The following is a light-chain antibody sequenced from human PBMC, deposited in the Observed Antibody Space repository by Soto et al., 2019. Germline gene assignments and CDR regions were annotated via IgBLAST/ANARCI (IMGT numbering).Light chain of an antibody. CDR1: QSLLHRNGYNY. CDR3: MPALQAPT. J-gene: IGKJ2*01. V-gene: IGKV2-28*01. Sequence: DIGMTQSPVFLPVTPGDPASISCRSSQSLLHRNGYNYLDWYLQKPGQSPQLLIYLGSNRASGVPDRFSGSGSGTDFTLKISRVEAEDVAVYCCMPALQAPTFGQRTKLEIK. CDR2: LGS.